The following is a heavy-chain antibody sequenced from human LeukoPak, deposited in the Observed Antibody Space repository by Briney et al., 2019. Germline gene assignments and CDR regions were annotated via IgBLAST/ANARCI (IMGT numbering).Heavy chain of an antibody. D-gene: IGHD4-17*01. CDR2: IYSGGST. CDR3: ARVRARGLRNAFDI. V-gene: IGHV3-66*01. Sequence: GGSLRLSCAASGFTVSSNYMSWVRQAPGEGLEWVSVIYSGGSTYYADSVKGRFTISRDNSKNTLYLQMNSLRAEDTAVYYCARVRARGLRNAFDIWGQGTMVTVSS. J-gene: IGHJ3*02. CDR1: GFTVSSNY.